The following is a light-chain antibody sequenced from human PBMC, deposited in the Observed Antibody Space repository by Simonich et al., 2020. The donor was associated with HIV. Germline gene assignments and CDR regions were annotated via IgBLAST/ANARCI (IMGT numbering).Light chain of an antibody. J-gene: IGKJ1*01. CDR2: WAS. Sequence: DIVMTQSPDSLAVSLGERATINCKSSQSVLYNSNNKNYLVWYQQKPGQPPKLLIYWASTRESGVPDRFSGSGSGTYFTLTISSLQAEDVAVYYCQQYYSAPRTFGQGTKVQIK. V-gene: IGKV4-1*01. CDR3: QQYYSAPRT. CDR1: QSVLYNSNNKNY.